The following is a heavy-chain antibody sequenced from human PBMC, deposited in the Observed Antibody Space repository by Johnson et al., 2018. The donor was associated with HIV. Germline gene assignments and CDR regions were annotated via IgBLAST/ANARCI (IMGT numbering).Heavy chain of an antibody. Sequence: VQQVESGGGLVKPGGSLRLSCAASGFTFSNAWMSWVRQAPGKGLEWVGRIKSKTDGGTTDYAAPVTGRFTISRDDSKNTLYLQMNSLKTEDTAVYYCTTDVLGVDAFDIWGQGTMVTVSS. CDR1: GFTFSNAW. CDR2: IKSKTDGGTT. CDR3: TTDVLGVDAFDI. D-gene: IGHD4/OR15-4a*01. V-gene: IGHV3-15*01. J-gene: IGHJ3*02.